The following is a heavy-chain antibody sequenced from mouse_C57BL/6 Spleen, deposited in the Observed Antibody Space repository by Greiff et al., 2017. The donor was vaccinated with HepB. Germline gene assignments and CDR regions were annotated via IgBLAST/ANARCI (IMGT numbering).Heavy chain of an antibody. CDR2: IDPSDSYT. CDR1: GYTFTSYW. V-gene: IGHV1-69*01. D-gene: IGHD1-1*01. Sequence: QVQLQQPGAELVMPGASVKLSCKVSGYTFTSYWMHWVKQRPGQGLEWIGEIDPSDSYTNYNQKFKGKSTLTVDKSSSTAYMQLSSLTSEDSAVYYCVVATRYYFDYWGQGTTLTVSS. CDR3: VVATRYYFDY. J-gene: IGHJ2*01.